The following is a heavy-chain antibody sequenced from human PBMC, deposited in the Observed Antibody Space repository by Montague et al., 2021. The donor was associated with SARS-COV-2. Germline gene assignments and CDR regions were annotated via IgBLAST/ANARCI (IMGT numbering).Heavy chain of an antibody. CDR2: ISSSGSTI. CDR3: ARDPYSSSWYANFDY. V-gene: IGHV3-48*03. D-gene: IGHD6-13*01. CDR1: GFTFSSYE. Sequence: SLRISCAASGFTFSSYEMNWVRQAPGKGLEWVSYISSSGSTIYYADSVKGRFTISRDNAKNSLYLQMNSLRAEDTAVYYCARDPYSSSWYANFDYWGQGTLVTVSS. J-gene: IGHJ4*02.